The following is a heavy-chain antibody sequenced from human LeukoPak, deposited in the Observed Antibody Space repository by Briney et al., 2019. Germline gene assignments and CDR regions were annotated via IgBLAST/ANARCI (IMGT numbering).Heavy chain of an antibody. J-gene: IGHJ5*02. CDR2: INPNSGDT. CDR3: ARDRQGLTAGANNWFDP. V-gene: IGHV1-2*02. D-gene: IGHD6-13*01. CDR1: GYTFTDYY. Sequence: GASVKVSCKASGYTFTDYYMHWVRQAPGQGLEWMGWINPNSGDTNYAQKFQGRVTMTRDTSITTAYMELRTLRSDDTAVYYCARDRQGLTAGANNWFDPWGQGTLVSVSS.